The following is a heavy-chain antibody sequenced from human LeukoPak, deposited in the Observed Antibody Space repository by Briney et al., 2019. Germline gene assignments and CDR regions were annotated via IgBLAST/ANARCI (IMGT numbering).Heavy chain of an antibody. J-gene: IGHJ2*01. Sequence: GGSLRLSCAASGFTFSSYAMSWVRQAPGKGLEWVSAISGSGGSTYYADSVKGRFTISRDNSKNTLYLQMNSLRAEDTAVYYCATLYGDYNWYFDLWGRGTLVTVSS. CDR1: GFTFSSYA. CDR3: ATLYGDYNWYFDL. D-gene: IGHD4-17*01. CDR2: ISGSGGST. V-gene: IGHV3-23*01.